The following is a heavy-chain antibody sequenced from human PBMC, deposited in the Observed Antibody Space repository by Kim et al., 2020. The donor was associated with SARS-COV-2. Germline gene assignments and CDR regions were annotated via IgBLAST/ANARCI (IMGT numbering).Heavy chain of an antibody. V-gene: IGHV6-1*01. CDR3: ARSRQQGAVFDP. D-gene: IGHD6-13*01. J-gene: IGHJ5*02. Sequence: DYAVSVKSRITINPDTSKNQFSLQLNSVTPEDTAVYYCARSRQQGAVFDPWGQGTLVTVSS.